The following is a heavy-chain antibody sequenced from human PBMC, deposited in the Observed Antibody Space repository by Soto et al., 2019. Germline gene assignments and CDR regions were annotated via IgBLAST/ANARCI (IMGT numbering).Heavy chain of an antibody. D-gene: IGHD6-13*01. CDR2: ISSSGNAI. CDR1: GFTFSDYY. Sequence: PGGSLRFSCAASGFTFSDYYMSWIRQAPGKGLEWVSYISSSGNAIYSVDSVKGRFTISRDNAKNSLYLQMNSLRAEDTAIYYCARGYSSRWSYNWFDPWGQGTLVTVSS. V-gene: IGHV3-11*01. CDR3: ARGYSSRWSYNWFDP. J-gene: IGHJ5*02.